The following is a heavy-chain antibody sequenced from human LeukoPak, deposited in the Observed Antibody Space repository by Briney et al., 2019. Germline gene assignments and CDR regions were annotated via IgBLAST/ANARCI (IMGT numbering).Heavy chain of an antibody. CDR1: GGSISSSSYY. V-gene: IGHV4-39*07. CDR3: ARGESPNYYDSSGYYYY. D-gene: IGHD3-22*01. CDR2: IYYSGST. Sequence: SSETLSLTCTVSGGSISSSSYYWGWIRQPPGKGLEWIGSIYYSGSTYYNPSLKSRVTISVDTSKNQFSLKLSSVTAADTAVYYCARGESPNYYDSSGYYYYWGQGTLVTVSS. J-gene: IGHJ4*02.